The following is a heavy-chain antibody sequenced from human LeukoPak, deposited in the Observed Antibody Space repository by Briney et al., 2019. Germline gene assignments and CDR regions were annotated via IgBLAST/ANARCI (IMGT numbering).Heavy chain of an antibody. Sequence: PGGTLRLSCAVSGCTFSNHPRYWVRQAPGKGLEWVAVISSDGSNKWYADSERRRLTISGDNTKNKLYLQMNSLRADETAVYYCARHYTSAWYVDYWGQGTLVTVSS. D-gene: IGHD6-19*01. CDR1: GCTFSNHP. CDR3: ARHYTSAWYVDY. CDR2: ISSDGSNK. J-gene: IGHJ4*02. V-gene: IGHV3-30*04.